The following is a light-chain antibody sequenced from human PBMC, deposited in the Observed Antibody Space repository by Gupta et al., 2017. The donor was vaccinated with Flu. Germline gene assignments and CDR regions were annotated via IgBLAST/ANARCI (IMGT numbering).Light chain of an antibody. CDR1: SPNIGNNY. CDR3: GTWDSSLSAWV. J-gene: IGLJ3*02. V-gene: IGLV1-51*02. CDR2: ENN. Sequence: QSVLTQPPSVSAAPGQKVTLSCPGSSPNIGNNYVSWYQQLPGTAPKLLIYENNKRPSGIPDRFSGSKSGTSATLGITGLQTGDEADYYCGTWDSSLSAWVFGGGTKLTVL.